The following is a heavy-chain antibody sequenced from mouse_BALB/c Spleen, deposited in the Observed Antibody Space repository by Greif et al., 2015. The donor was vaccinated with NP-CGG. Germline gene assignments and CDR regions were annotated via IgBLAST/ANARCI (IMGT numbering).Heavy chain of an antibody. CDR3: ARRDYRYYFDY. CDR1: GFTFSSYT. Sequence: EVMLVESGGGLVQPGGSLKLSCAASGFTFSSYTMSWVRQTPEKRLEWVAYISNGGGSTYYPDTVKGRFTISRDNAKNTLYLQMSSLKSEDTAMYYCARRDYRYYFDYWGQGTTLTVSS. V-gene: IGHV5-12-2*01. D-gene: IGHD2-14*01. J-gene: IGHJ2*01. CDR2: ISNGGGST.